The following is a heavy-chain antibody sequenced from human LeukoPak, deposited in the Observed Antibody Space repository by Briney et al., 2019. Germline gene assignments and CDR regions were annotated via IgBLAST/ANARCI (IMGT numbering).Heavy chain of an antibody. CDR1: GYTFTSYG. D-gene: IGHD3-10*01. V-gene: IGHV1-18*01. Sequence: ASVKVSCKASGYTFTSYGISWVRQAPGQGLEWMGWISAYNGNANYAQKLQGRVTMTTDTSTSTAYMELRSLRSEDTAVYYCARDVRGTMVRNRWARFDPWAREPWSPSPQ. J-gene: IGHJ5*02. CDR3: ARDVRGTMVRNRWARFDP. CDR2: ISAYNGNA.